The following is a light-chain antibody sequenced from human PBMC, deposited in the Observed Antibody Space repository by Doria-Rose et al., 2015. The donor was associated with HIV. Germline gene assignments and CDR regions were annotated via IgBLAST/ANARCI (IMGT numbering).Light chain of an antibody. CDR3: HQYGTPWT. CDR1: QSFSSTY. CDR2: DGS. V-gene: IGKV3-20*01. Sequence: DIVMTQTPGNLTLSPGERATLSCRASQSFSSTYLAWYQQKPGQAPSLLIYDGSTRATGIPDRFTASGSGTDFTLTVNRLEPEDFALYYCHQYGTPWTFGQGTKVEI. J-gene: IGKJ1*01.